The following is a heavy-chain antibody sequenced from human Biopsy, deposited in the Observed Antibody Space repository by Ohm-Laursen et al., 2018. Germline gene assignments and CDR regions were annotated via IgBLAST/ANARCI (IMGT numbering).Heavy chain of an antibody. CDR3: ARVPLPGIGAAYQGRFLYGMDV. CDR1: GGSFSGTY. J-gene: IGHJ6*02. Sequence: SDTLSLTCAVSGGSFSGTYWSWIRQPPGKGLEWIGDITQSGSTNYSPSLKSRVTISGDTAKKQFSLSLRSVTAADTAVYYCARVPLPGIGAAYQGRFLYGMDVWGQGTTVSVSS. D-gene: IGHD6-13*01. V-gene: IGHV4-34*01. CDR2: ITQSGST.